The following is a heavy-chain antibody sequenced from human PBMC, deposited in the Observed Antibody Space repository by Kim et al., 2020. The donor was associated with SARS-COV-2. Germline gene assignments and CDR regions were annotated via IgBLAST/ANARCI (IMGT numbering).Heavy chain of an antibody. CDR3: AKGGRNSGWGNIDF. Sequence: GGSLRLSCTASGFTFSNYAMTWVRQAPGKGLESVSAIRGSGGTTYYADSVKGRFTISRDNSKNTLYLQMDSLRVEDTAVYYCAKGGRNSGWGNIDFWGQGTQVTVSS. J-gene: IGHJ4*02. D-gene: IGHD6-19*01. CDR1: GFTFSNYA. CDR2: IRGSGGTT. V-gene: IGHV3-23*01.